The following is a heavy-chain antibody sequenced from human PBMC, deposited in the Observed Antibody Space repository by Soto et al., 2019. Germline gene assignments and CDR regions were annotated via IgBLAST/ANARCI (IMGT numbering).Heavy chain of an antibody. D-gene: IGHD3-3*01. CDR1: GYPVTAYY. CDR3: ARGGGVGVAGSAAFDM. CDR2: INPATGAA. J-gene: IGHJ3*02. Sequence: QLHLVQSGAVVKKPGASVTVSCSASGYPVTAYYMHWVRQAPGRGLEWMGGINPATGAAKYTQTFQGRVTMTRATSTRTVFMELRGLTFEDRAVFFCARGGGVGVAGSAAFDMWGQRTLVTVSS. V-gene: IGHV1-2*02.